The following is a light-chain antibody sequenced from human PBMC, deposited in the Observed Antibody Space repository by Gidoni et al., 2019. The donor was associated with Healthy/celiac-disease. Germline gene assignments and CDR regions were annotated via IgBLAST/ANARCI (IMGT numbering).Light chain of an antibody. Sequence: DIQMTQSPSSLSPSVADRVTITCRSSQSISSYLNWYQQKPGKPPKLLIYAASSLQSGVPARFSGSGSGTDFTLTISRLQPEDVATYYCQQSYSTPLTFGGGTKVEIK. V-gene: IGKV1-39*01. J-gene: IGKJ4*01. CDR3: QQSYSTPLT. CDR1: QSISSY. CDR2: AAS.